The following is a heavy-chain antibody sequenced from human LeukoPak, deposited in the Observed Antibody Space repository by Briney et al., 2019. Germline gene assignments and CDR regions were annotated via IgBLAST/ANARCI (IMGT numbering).Heavy chain of an antibody. J-gene: IGHJ4*02. CDR3: AKYGSGRPYYFDY. Sequence: GGSLRLSCAASGFTFGSYGMHWVRQAPGKGLDWVAFVRYDGNNPYYSASVKGRFTISRDNAQNTVYLQMNSLRSEDTAVYYCAKYGSGRPYYFDYWGQGTLVTVSS. D-gene: IGHD3-10*01. V-gene: IGHV3-30*02. CDR2: VRYDGNNP. CDR1: GFTFGSYG.